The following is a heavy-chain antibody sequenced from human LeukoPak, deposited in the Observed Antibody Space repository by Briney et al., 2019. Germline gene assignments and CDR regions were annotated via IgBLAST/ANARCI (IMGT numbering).Heavy chain of an antibody. CDR3: ARGHPIVVVPAAMKKYWYFDL. J-gene: IGHJ2*01. CDR2: IIPIFGTA. V-gene: IGHV1-69*13. CDR1: GGTFSSYA. Sequence: GASVKVSCKASGGTFSSYAISWVRQAPGQGLEWMGGIIPIFGTANYAQKFQGRVTITADESTSTAYMELSSLRSEDTAVYYCARGHPIVVVPAAMKKYWYFDLWGRGTLVTVSS. D-gene: IGHD2-2*01.